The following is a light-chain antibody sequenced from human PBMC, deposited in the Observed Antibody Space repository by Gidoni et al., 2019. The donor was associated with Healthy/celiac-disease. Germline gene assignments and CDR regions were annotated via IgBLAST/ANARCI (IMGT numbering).Light chain of an antibody. CDR3: QQTNGFPQT. J-gene: IGKJ2*01. V-gene: IGKV1-12*01. CDR2: AAS. Sequence: DIQVTQSPSSVSASVGDRVTITCRASQGIRSWLAWYQQKPGKAPKLRIYAASMLQSGVPSRFSGSGSGTDFTLTISSLQPEDVATYYCQQTNGFPQTFGQGTKLEI. CDR1: QGIRSW.